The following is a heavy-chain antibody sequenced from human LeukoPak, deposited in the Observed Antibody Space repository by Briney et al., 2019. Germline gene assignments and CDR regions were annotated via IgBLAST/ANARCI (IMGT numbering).Heavy chain of an antibody. CDR2: IIPIFGTA. CDR3: ARDSRVGGVDYYYYGMDV. D-gene: IGHD3-16*01. CDR1: GGTFSSYA. Sequence: ASVKVSCKASGGTFSSYAISWVRQAPGQGLEWMGGIIPIFGTANYAQKFQGRVTITADESTSTAYMELSSLRSEDTAVYYCARDSRVGGVDYYYYGMDVWGQGTTVTVSS. J-gene: IGHJ6*02. V-gene: IGHV1-69*13.